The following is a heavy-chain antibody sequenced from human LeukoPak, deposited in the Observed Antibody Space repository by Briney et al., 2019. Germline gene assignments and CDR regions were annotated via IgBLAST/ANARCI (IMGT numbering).Heavy chain of an antibody. V-gene: IGHV4-34*01. Sequence: PSETLSLTCGVYSESFSGYFWTYIRQPPGGGLGWIGDINHRGSTNYNPSLKSRVTISVDTSKNQFSLRLTSVTAADTAVYYCARGSIYYGDSSAYFDYWGQGSLVTVSS. D-gene: IGHD3-22*01. CDR1: SESFSGYF. CDR2: INHRGST. J-gene: IGHJ4*02. CDR3: ARGSIYYGDSSAYFDY.